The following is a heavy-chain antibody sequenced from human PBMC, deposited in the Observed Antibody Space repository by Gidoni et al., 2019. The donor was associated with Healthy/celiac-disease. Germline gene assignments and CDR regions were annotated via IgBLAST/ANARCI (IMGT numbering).Heavy chain of an antibody. J-gene: IGHJ5*02. CDR2: ISAYNGNT. V-gene: IGHV1-18*01. D-gene: IGHD3-3*01. CDR3: ARNDFWSGHNWFDP. Sequence: QVQLLQSGAEVKKPRASVKVSCKASGYTFTSYGISWVRQAPEQGLAWMGWISAYNGNTNYEQKLQGRVTMTTDTSTSTAYMELRSLRSDDTAVYYCARNDFWSGHNWFDPWGQGTLVTVSS. CDR1: GYTFTSYG.